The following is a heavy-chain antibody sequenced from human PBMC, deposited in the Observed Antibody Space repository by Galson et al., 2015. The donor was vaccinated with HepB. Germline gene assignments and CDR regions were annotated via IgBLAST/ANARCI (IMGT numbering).Heavy chain of an antibody. J-gene: IGHJ4*02. D-gene: IGHD5-18*01. V-gene: IGHV3-30-3*01. CDR3: ARVAVDTATVRSAFVDY. CDR2: ISYDGSNK. Sequence: SLRLSCAASGFTFSSYAMHWVRQAPGKGLEWVAVISYDGSNKYYADSVKGRFTISRDNSKNTLYLQMNSLRAEDTAVYYCARVAVDTATVRSAFVDYWGQGTLVTVSS. CDR1: GFTFSSYA.